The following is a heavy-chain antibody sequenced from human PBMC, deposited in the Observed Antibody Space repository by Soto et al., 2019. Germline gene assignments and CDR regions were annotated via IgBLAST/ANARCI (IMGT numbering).Heavy chain of an antibody. CDR3: ARHDLWLRY. CDR1: GGSISSSSYY. V-gene: IGHV4-39*01. CDR2: IYYSGST. Sequence: QLQLQESGPGLVKPSETLSLTCTVSGGSISSSSYYWGWIRQPPGKGLEWIGNIYYSGSTYYNPSLKSRVTISVDTSKNQFSLKLRCVTAADTAVYYCARHDLWLRYWGKGTLVPVS. J-gene: IGHJ4*02. D-gene: IGHD5-18*01.